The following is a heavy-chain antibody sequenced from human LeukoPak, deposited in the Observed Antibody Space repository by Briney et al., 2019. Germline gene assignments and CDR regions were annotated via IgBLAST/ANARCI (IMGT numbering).Heavy chain of an antibody. V-gene: IGHV4-31*03. D-gene: IGHD2-2*01. J-gene: IGHJ4*02. CDR2: IYYSGST. Sequence: SETLSLTCTVSGGPISSGGYYWSWIRQHPGKGLEWIGYIYYSGSTYYNPSLKSRVTISVDTSKNEFSLKLSSVTAADTAVYYCASGPVVPAAIGAYFDYWGQGTLVTVSS. CDR1: GGPISSGGYY. CDR3: ASGPVVPAAIGAYFDY.